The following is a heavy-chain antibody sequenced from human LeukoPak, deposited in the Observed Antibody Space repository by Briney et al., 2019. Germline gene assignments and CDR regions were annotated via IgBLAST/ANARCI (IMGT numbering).Heavy chain of an antibody. V-gene: IGHV4-4*02. CDR3: ASNYYDSSAIDY. Sequence: SETLSLTYAVSGGSISSSNWWSWVRQPPGKGLEWIGEIYHSGSTNYNPSLKSRVTISVDKSKNQFSLKLSSVTAADTAVYYCASNYYDSSAIDYWGQGTLVTVSS. CDR1: GGSISSSNW. CDR2: IYHSGST. J-gene: IGHJ4*02. D-gene: IGHD3-22*01.